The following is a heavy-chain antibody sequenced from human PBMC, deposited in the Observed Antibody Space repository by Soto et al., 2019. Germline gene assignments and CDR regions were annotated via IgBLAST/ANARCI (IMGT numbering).Heavy chain of an antibody. CDR3: ARAGVYMVRGVIRPNYYYYGMDG. CDR2: IYYSGST. V-gene: IGHV4-31*03. Sequence: SETLSLTCTVSGGSISSGGYYWSWIRQHPGKGLEWIGYIYYSGSTYYNPSLKSRVTISVDTSKNQFSLKLSSVTAADTAVYYCARAGVYMVRGVIRPNYYYYGMDGWGQGTTVTVSS. D-gene: IGHD3-10*01. CDR1: GGSISSGGYY. J-gene: IGHJ6*02.